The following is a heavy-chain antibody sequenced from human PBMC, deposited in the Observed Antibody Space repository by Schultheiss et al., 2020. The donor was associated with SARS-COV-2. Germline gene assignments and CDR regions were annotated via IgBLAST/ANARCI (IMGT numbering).Heavy chain of an antibody. CDR2: IYYSGST. Sequence: SETLSLTCTVSGGSISSSSYYWGWIRQPPGKGLEWIGSIYYSGSTYYNPSLKSRVTISVDTSKNQFSLKLSSVTAADTAVYYCARQSYYDSSGYHDYWGQGTLVTV. J-gene: IGHJ4*02. D-gene: IGHD3-22*01. CDR3: ARQSYYDSSGYHDY. V-gene: IGHV4-39*01. CDR1: GGSISSSSYY.